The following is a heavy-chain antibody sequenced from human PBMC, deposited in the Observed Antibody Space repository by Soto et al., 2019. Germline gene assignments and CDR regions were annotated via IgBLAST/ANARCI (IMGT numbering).Heavy chain of an antibody. J-gene: IGHJ4*02. D-gene: IGHD6-6*01. Sequence: QVQLVESGGGVVQPGRSLRLSCAASGFTFSSYGMHWVRQAPGKGLEWVAVIWYDGSNKYYADSVKGRFTISRDNSKNTLYLQMNSLRAEDTAVYYCARDLLKYSSSVGNYWGQGTLVTVSS. V-gene: IGHV3-33*01. CDR1: GFTFSSYG. CDR3: ARDLLKYSSSVGNY. CDR2: IWYDGSNK.